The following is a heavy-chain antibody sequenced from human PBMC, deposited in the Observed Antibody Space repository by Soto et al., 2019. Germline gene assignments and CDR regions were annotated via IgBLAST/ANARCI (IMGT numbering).Heavy chain of an antibody. Sequence: SETLSLPCAVSGGSIRSGGYSWSWIRQPPGKGLEWIGYIYHSGSTYYNPSLKSRVTISVDRSKNQFSLKLSSVTAADTAVYYCAREARALNYDYVWGSYRPGYFDYWGQGTLVTVSS. CDR2: IYHSGST. D-gene: IGHD3-16*02. CDR3: AREARALNYDYVWGSYRPGYFDY. J-gene: IGHJ4*02. CDR1: GGSIRSGGYS. V-gene: IGHV4-30-2*01.